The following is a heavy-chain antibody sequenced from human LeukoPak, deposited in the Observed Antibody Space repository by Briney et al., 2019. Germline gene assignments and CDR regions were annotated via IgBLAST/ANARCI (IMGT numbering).Heavy chain of an antibody. V-gene: IGHV3-23*01. CDR2: ISGSGGST. D-gene: IGHD3-22*01. CDR3: AKDLYYYDSSGRNYYYYMDV. CDR1: GFTFSSYA. J-gene: IGHJ6*03. Sequence: GGSLRLSCAASGFTFSSYAMSWVRQAPGKGLEWVSAISGSGGSTYYADSVKGRFTISRDNSKNTLYLQMNSLRAEDTAVYYCAKDLYYYDSSGRNYYYYMDVWGKGTTVTVSS.